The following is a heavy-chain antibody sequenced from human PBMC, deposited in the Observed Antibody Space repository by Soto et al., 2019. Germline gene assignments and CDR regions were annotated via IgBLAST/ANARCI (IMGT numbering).Heavy chain of an antibody. D-gene: IGHD5-18*01. Sequence: QVQLEQSEAEVKKPGASVKVSCKASGYTFTSYGISWVRQAPGQGLEWMGWINAYNGNTEYAQKLQGRVTMTTDTSTSKAYMELRSLRSDDTAVYYCATDQAMAQFDYWGQGTLVTVSS. J-gene: IGHJ4*02. CDR2: INAYNGNT. CDR3: ATDQAMAQFDY. CDR1: GYTFTSYG. V-gene: IGHV1-18*01.